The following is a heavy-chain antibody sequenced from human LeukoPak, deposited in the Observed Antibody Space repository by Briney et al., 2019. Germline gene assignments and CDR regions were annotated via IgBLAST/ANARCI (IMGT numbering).Heavy chain of an antibody. CDR1: GGSISTSNYY. CDR3: GSTYSSSLYSDY. D-gene: IGHD6-13*01. V-gene: IGHV4-39*01. Sequence: SETLSLTCTVSGGSISTSNYYWGWVRQPPGKGLEWIGSIYYNGSTYYNPSLKSRVTTSVDTSKNQFSLKLSSVTAADTAVYYCGSTYSSSLYSDYWGQGTLVTVSS. CDR2: IYYNGST. J-gene: IGHJ4*02.